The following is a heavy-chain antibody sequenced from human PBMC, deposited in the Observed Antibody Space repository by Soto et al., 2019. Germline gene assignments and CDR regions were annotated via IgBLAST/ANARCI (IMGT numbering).Heavy chain of an antibody. J-gene: IGHJ4*02. CDR2: ISGSGGST. CDR3: AKFSYDSSGYLFDY. D-gene: IGHD3-22*01. Sequence: GGSLRLSCAASGFTFGSYAMSWVRQAPGKGLEWVSAISGSGGSTYYADSVKGRFTISRDNSKNTLYLQMNSLRAEDTAVYYCAKFSYDSSGYLFDYWGQGTLVTVSS. CDR1: GFTFGSYA. V-gene: IGHV3-23*01.